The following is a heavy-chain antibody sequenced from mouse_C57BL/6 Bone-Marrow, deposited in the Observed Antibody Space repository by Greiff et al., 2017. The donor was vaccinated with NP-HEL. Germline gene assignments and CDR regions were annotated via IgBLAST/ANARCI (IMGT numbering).Heavy chain of an antibody. CDR2: IDPDNGDT. D-gene: IGHD1-3*01. CDR1: GYSITDDY. J-gene: IGHJ2*01. V-gene: IGHV14-4*01. Sequence: VQLQQSGAELVRPGASVKLSCTASGYSITDDYMHWVKQRPEQGLEWIGWIDPDNGDTEYAPKFKGKATITADTSSNTAYLQLSSLTSEDTAVYYCDNFLDYWGQGTTLTVSA. CDR3: DNFLDY.